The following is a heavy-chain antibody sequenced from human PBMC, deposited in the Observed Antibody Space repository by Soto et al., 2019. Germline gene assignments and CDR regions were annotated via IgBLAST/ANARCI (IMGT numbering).Heavy chain of an antibody. CDR2: INADNGNT. Sequence: QVQLVQSGAEVKKPGASVKVSCKASGYTFTSYAMHWVRQAPGQRLEWMGWINADNGNTKYSQKFQGRVTITRDTSASTAYKELSSMRSEDTAVDYCARDRIQWSGGSCYKDWFDPWGQGTLVTVSS. V-gene: IGHV1-3*01. J-gene: IGHJ5*02. D-gene: IGHD2-15*01. CDR1: GYTFTSYA. CDR3: ARDRIQWSGGSCYKDWFDP.